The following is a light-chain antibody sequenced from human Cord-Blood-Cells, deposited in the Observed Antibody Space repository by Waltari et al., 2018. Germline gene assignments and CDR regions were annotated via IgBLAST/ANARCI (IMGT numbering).Light chain of an antibody. J-gene: IGLJ3*02. CDR1: PGPVSTSYY. Sequence: QTVVTQEPSFSVSPGGTVTLTCGLSPGPVSTSYYPRWYQQTPGQAPRTLIYSTNTRSSGVPDRFSGSILGNKAALTITGAQADDESDYYCVLYMGSGISVFGGGTKLTVL. CDR3: VLYMGSGISV. CDR2: STN. V-gene: IGLV8-61*01.